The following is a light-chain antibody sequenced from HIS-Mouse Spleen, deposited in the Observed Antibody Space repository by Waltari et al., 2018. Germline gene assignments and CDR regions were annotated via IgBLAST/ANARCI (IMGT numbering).Light chain of an antibody. CDR3: QQLNSYPPT. Sequence: DIQLTQSPSFLSASVGDRVTITCRASQGISSYLAWYQQKPGKAPKLLIYAASILQSGGPSRFSGSGSGTEFTLTISSLQPEDFATYYCQQLNSYPPTFGQGTKVEIK. CDR2: AAS. J-gene: IGKJ1*01. CDR1: QGISSY. V-gene: IGKV1-9*01.